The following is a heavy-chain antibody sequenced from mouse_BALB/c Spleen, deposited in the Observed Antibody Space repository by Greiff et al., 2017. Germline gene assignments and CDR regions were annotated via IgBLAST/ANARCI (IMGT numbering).Heavy chain of an antibody. Sequence: EVKLMESGAELVKPGASVKLSCTASGFNIKDTYMHWVKQRPEQGLEWIGRIDPANGNTKYDPKFQGKATITADTSSNTAYLQLSSLTSEDTAVYYCARKWLLRGDYWGQGTTLTVSS. CDR2: IDPANGNT. J-gene: IGHJ2*01. CDR1: GFNIKDTY. D-gene: IGHD2-3*01. V-gene: IGHV14-3*02. CDR3: ARKWLLRGDY.